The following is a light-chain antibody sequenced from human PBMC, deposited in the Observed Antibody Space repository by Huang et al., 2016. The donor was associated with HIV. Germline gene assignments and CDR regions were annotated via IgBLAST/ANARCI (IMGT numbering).Light chain of an antibody. J-gene: IGKJ1*01. CDR3: QQYNDWPPWT. V-gene: IGKV3-15*01. Sequence: EIVMTQSPATLSVSPGERATLSCRASQSVKSNLAWYQQKPGQAPRLLIYSAATRANGIPARFSGSGSGTEFTLTISSLQSEDCAVYYCQQYNDWPPWTFGQGTKVEIK. CDR2: SAA. CDR1: QSVKSN.